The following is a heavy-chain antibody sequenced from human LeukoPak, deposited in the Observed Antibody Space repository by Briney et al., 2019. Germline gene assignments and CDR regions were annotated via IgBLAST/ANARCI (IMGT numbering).Heavy chain of an antibody. V-gene: IGHV4-34*01. CDR1: GGSFSGYY. Sequence: SETLSLTCAVYGGSFSGYYWSWIRQPPGKGLEWIGEISHSGSTNYNPSLKSRVTISVDTSKNQFSLKLSSVTAADTAVYYCARRYCSSTSCYAFDYWGQGTLVTVSS. CDR3: ARRYCSSTSCYAFDY. CDR2: ISHSGST. J-gene: IGHJ4*02. D-gene: IGHD2-2*01.